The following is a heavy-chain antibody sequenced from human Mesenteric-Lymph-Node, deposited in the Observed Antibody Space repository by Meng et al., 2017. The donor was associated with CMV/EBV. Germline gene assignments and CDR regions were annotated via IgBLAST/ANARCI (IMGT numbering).Heavy chain of an antibody. V-gene: IGHV3-9*01. CDR3: VKALRGYYYYGMDV. Sequence: SLKISCTGSGFTFDDFAMQWVRQAPGKGLEWVSGIAWNSGTIGYADSVKGRFTISRDNAKDSLHLQMNNLRPEDTALYYCVKALRGYYYYGMDVWGQGNTVTVSS. D-gene: IGHD2-8*01. J-gene: IGHJ6*02. CDR2: IAWNSGTI. CDR1: GFTFDDFA.